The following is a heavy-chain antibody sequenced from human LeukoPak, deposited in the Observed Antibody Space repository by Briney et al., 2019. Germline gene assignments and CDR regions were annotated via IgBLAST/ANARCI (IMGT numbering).Heavy chain of an antibody. CDR2: ISSSGSTV. J-gene: IGHJ4*02. CDR3: ARGRYYYDSSGYPTDFDY. D-gene: IGHD3-22*01. V-gene: IGHV3-48*03. CDR1: GFTFSNYE. Sequence: GGSLRLSCAASGFTFSNYEMNWVRQAPGKGLEWVSYISSSGSTVYYADSVKGRFTISRDNAKNSLYLQMNSLRAEDTAVYYCARGRYYYDSSGYPTDFDYWGQGTLVTVSS.